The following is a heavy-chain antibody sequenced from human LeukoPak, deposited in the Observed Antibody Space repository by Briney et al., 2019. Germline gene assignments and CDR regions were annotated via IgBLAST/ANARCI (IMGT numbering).Heavy chain of an antibody. V-gene: IGHV4-4*02. CDR3: ARVSAVAGAYGMDV. Sequence: SSETLSLTCALSGGSINTLNWWSWVRQPPGKGLEWIGETYHSGSPKYNPSLMGRVTISVDKSKSQFSLNLTSVTAADTAVYYCARVSAVAGAYGMDVWGQGTTVTVSS. D-gene: IGHD6-19*01. CDR2: TYHSGSP. J-gene: IGHJ6*02. CDR1: GGSINTLNW.